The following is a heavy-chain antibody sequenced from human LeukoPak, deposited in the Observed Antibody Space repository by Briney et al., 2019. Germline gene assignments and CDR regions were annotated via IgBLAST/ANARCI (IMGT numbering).Heavy chain of an antibody. V-gene: IGHV4-39*07. CDR3: ARNFLSSWYWDY. J-gene: IGHJ4*02. D-gene: IGHD6-13*01. Sequence: SSETLSLTCTVSGGSISSSSYYWGWIRQPPGKGLEWIGSIYYSGSTYYNPSLKSRVTISVDTSKNQFSLKLSSVTAADTAVYYCARNFLSSWYWDYWGQGTLVTVSS. CDR1: GGSISSSSYY. CDR2: IYYSGST.